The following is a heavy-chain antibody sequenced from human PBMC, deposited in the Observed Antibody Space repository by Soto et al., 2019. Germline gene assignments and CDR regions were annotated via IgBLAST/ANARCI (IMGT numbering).Heavy chain of an antibody. CDR1: GFTFSSYA. CDR3: AKRRSLYSNLIDY. V-gene: IGHV3-23*01. J-gene: IGHJ4*02. D-gene: IGHD4-4*01. CDR2: ISGSGGST. Sequence: AGGSLRLSCAASGFTFSSYAMSWVRQAPGKGLEWVSAISGSGGSTYYADSVKGRFTISRDNSKNTLYLQMNSLRAEDTAVYYCAKRRSLYSNLIDYWGQGTLVTVSS.